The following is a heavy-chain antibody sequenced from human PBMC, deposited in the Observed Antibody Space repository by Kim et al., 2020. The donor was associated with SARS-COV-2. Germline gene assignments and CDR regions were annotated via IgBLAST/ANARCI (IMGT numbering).Heavy chain of an antibody. CDR3: TRVRSGNYGLWY. V-gene: IGHV3-49*02. J-gene: IGHJ4*02. D-gene: IGHD3-10*01. CDR2: T. Sequence: TEYGGDVKGRFTISRDDYKSIAYLQMNSLKTEDTAVYYCTRVRSGNYGLWYWGQGTLVTVSS.